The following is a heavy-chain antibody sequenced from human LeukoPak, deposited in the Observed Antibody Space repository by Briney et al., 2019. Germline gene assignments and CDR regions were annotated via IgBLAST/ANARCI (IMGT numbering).Heavy chain of an antibody. V-gene: IGHV4-39*07. J-gene: IGHJ4*02. CDR3: ARDSAEFDY. CDR1: GGSISSSSYY. Sequence: KPSETLSLTCTVSGGSISSSSYYWGWIRQPPGKGLEWIGSIYSSGSTYYNPSLRSRATISVDTSKNQFSLKLSSVTAADTAVYYCARDSAEFDYWGQGTLVTVSS. CDR2: IYSSGST.